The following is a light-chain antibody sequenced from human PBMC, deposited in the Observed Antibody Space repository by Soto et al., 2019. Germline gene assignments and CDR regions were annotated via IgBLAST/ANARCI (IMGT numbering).Light chain of an antibody. CDR3: CSYTGSNTWV. CDR1: SSDVGTYNL. V-gene: IGLV2-23*01. CDR2: EGN. J-gene: IGLJ3*02. Sequence: QSVLTQSASVSGSPGQSITISCTGTSSDVGTYNLVSWYQQHPGKAPKLMLYEGNKRPSGVSNRFSGSKSGNTASLTISGLQAEDEADYYCCSYTGSNTWVFGGGTKLTVL.